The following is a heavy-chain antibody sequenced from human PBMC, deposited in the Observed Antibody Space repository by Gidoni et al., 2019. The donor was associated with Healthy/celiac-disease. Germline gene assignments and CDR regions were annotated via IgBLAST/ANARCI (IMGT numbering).Heavy chain of an antibody. V-gene: IGHV2-5*02. CDR3: AHSGRDDFWSGFYTRPYYFDY. Sequence: QITLMESGPTLVKLTRTLTLKCTFSGFAISTSGMGVGWIRQPPGKALEWLALIYWDDDKRYSPSLKSRLTITKDTSKDQVVLTMTNMDPVDTATYFCAHSGRDDFWSGFYTRPYYFDYWGQGTLVTVSS. CDR2: IYWDDDK. CDR1: GFAISTSGMG. D-gene: IGHD3-3*01. J-gene: IGHJ4*02.